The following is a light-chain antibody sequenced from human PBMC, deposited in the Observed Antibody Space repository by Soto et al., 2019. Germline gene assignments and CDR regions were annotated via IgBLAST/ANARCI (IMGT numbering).Light chain of an antibody. J-gene: IGKJ4*01. CDR3: QASDCWPLT. CDR2: DTS. V-gene: IGKV3-15*01. Sequence: EVVMRQSPATLSVSPGEGATLSCWASQGIVYTLAWYQHKPAQIPGLLIYDTSSKATGVPAGFSGSRSGAEFTLSITGLQSGDFAVYYCQASDCWPLTFGGETKVESK. CDR1: QGIVYT.